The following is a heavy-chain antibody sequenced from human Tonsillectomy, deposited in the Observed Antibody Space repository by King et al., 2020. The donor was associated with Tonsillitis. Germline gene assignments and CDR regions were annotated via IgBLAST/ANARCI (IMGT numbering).Heavy chain of an antibody. V-gene: IGHV4-39*01. CDR3: ANLITTVTTVGSCGPPNYYYYGMDV. D-gene: IGHD4-17*01. J-gene: IGHJ6*02. CDR1: GGSISSSSYY. Sequence: VQLQESGPGLVKPSETLSLTCTVSGGSISSSSYYWGWIRQPPGQGLEWIGSIYYSGSNYYNLSLKSRVTVSVDTTKNQFYLKLSSVTATDTAVYYCANLITTVTTVGSCGPPNYYYYGMDVWGQGTTVTVSS. CDR2: IYYSGSN.